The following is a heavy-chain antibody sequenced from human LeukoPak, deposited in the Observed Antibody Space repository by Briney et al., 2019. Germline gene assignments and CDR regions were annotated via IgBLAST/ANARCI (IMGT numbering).Heavy chain of an antibody. CDR3: ARSGSYWRYYFDY. CDR2: FSYTGST. Sequence: KSSETLSLTCTVSGASISSYSWGWIRQPPGKGLEWIGYFSYTGSTNYNPSLRSRVTISLDTSKNQFSLKLSSVTAADTAVYYCARSGSYWRYYFDYWGQGTLVTVSS. D-gene: IGHD1-26*01. CDR1: GASISSYS. J-gene: IGHJ4*02. V-gene: IGHV4-59*12.